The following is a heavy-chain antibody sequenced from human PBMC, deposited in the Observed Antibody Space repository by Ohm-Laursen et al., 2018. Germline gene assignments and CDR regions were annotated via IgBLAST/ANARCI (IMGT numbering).Heavy chain of an antibody. CDR2: IWYDGSDK. CDR3: ARAADYSNYRNWFDP. D-gene: IGHD4-11*01. J-gene: IGHJ5*02. CDR1: GFTFSSYG. V-gene: IGHV3-33*01. Sequence: SLRLSCAASGFTFSSYGMHWVRQAPGKGLEWVAVIWYDGSDKNYADSVKGRFTISRDNSKNTLYLQMNSLRAEDTAVYYCARAADYSNYRNWFDPWGQGTLVTVSS.